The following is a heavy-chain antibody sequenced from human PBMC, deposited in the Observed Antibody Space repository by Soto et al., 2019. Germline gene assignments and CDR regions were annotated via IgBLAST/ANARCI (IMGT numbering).Heavy chain of an antibody. CDR2: ISYDGSNK. Sequence: QVQLVESGGGVVQPGRSLRLSCAASGFTFSSYAMHWVRQAPGKGLEWVAVISYDGSNKYYADSVKGRFTITRDNAKNAPDLEMKWLTVKATAVYYGARASSIDCRVNYYRDIDVWGLGTPVTGSS. CDR1: GFTFSSYA. J-gene: IGHJ6*02. D-gene: IGHD1-26*01. CDR3: ARASSIDCRVNYYRDIDV. V-gene: IGHV3-30-3*01.